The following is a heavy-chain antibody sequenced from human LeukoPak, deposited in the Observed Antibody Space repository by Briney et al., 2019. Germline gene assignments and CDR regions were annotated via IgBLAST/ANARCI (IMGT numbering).Heavy chain of an antibody. CDR2: INHSGST. J-gene: IGHJ6*04. CDR1: GGSFSGYY. Sequence: PSETLSLTCAVYGGSFSGYYWSWIRQPPGKGLEWIGEINHSGSTNYNPSLKSRVTISVDTSKNQFSLKLSSVTAADTAVYYCARGCYGSGKPRNYYYYYGMDVWGKGTTVTVSS. V-gene: IGHV4-34*01. D-gene: IGHD3-10*01. CDR3: ARGCYGSGKPRNYYYYYGMDV.